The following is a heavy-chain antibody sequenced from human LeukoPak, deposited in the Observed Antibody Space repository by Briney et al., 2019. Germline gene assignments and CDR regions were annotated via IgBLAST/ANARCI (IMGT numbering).Heavy chain of an antibody. D-gene: IGHD5-12*01. CDR1: GFTFSGHS. Sequence: GGSLRLSCAASGFTFSGHSMTWVRQAPGKGLEWVANINLDGSERFYVDFVKGRFTISRDNADNSMYLQMNSLRAEDTAVYYCATSTDIVATIAWAFDYWGQGTLVTVSS. V-gene: IGHV3-7*01. J-gene: IGHJ4*02. CDR3: ATSTDIVATIAWAFDY. CDR2: INLDGSER.